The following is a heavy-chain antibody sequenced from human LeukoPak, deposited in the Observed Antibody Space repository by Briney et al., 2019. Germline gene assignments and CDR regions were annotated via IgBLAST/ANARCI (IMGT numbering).Heavy chain of an antibody. Sequence: GGSLRLSCAASGFTFDDYAMHWVRQAPGRGLEWLSLISWDGGSTYYADSVKGRFTISRDNAKNSLYLQMNSLRAEDTAVYYCARVVELGHAFDIWGQGTMVTVSS. J-gene: IGHJ3*02. V-gene: IGHV3-43D*04. CDR2: ISWDGGST. D-gene: IGHD1-26*01. CDR3: ARVVELGHAFDI. CDR1: GFTFDDYA.